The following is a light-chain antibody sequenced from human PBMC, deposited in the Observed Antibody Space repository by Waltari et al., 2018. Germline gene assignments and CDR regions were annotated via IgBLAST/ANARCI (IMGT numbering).Light chain of an antibody. V-gene: IGKV3-11*01. CDR2: DAS. J-gene: IGKJ5*01. CDR3: MQALRSPLT. Sequence: EIVLTQSPATLSLSPGERATLSCRASQRVSNYLAWYQQQPGQAPRLLIYDASTRATGTPARFSGSGSGTDFSLTISSLEPEDFAVYYCMQALRSPLTFGQGTRLDIK. CDR1: QRVSNY.